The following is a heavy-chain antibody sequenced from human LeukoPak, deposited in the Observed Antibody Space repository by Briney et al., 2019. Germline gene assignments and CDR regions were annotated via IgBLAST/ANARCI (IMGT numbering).Heavy chain of an antibody. V-gene: IGHV1-2*06. Sequence: ASVRVSCKASGYTLTGYYMQWVRQAPGQGLGWMGRINPNSGGTNYAQKSQGRVTMTRDTSISTAYMELSRLRSDDTAVYYCARSKPDYYDSSGYVGTFDYWGQGTLVTVSS. CDR1: GYTLTGYY. CDR3: ARSKPDYYDSSGYVGTFDY. CDR2: INPNSGGT. D-gene: IGHD3-22*01. J-gene: IGHJ4*02.